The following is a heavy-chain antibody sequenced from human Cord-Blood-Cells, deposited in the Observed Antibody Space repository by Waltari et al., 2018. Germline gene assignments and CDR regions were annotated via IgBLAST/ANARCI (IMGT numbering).Heavy chain of an antibody. CDR2: ISRSGSTI. CDR3: ARRGMDV. V-gene: IGHV3-48*03. Sequence: EVQLVESGGGWVQPGGSLRLSCGASGFTFSSDEMNWVRQAPGKGLEWVSYISRSGSTIYYADSVKGRFTISRDNAKNSLCLQMNSLRAEDTAVYYCARRGMDVCGQGTTVTVSS. J-gene: IGHJ6*02. CDR1: GFTFSSDE.